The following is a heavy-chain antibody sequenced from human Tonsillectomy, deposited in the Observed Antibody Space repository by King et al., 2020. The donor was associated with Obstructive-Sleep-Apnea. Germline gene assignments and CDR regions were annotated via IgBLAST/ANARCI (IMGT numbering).Heavy chain of an antibody. CDR1: GFTFSTYA. D-gene: IGHD3-3*01. Sequence: VQLVESGGGLVQPGGSLRLSCAASGFTFSTYAMSWVRQAPGKGLEWVSAISGSGGSTYYADSVKGRFTISRDNSKNSLYLQMNSLRAEDTAVYYCAKDLYYDFWSGSSGYFDYWGKGTLVTVSS. V-gene: IGHV3-23*04. CDR2: ISGSGGST. J-gene: IGHJ4*02. CDR3: AKDLYYDFWSGSSGYFDY.